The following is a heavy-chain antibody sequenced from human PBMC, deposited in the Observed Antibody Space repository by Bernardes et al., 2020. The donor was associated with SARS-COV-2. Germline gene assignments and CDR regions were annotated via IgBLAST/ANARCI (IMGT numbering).Heavy chain of an antibody. D-gene: IGHD3-9*01. V-gene: IGHV4-61*08. CDR2: IYYSGNT. Sequence: LSLTCSVSGGSVRSGGYLWSWIRQPPGKGLEWIANIYYSGNTNYNPSLRSRVAISIDTSTNQFSLKLSSVTAADTAVYYCARVVAVRYLTWSEYFFDYWGQGTLVTVSS. CDR3: ARVVAVRYLTWSEYFFDY. CDR1: GGSVRSGGYL. J-gene: IGHJ4*02.